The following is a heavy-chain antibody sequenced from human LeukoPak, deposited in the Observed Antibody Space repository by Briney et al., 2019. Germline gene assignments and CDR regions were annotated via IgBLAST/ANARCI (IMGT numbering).Heavy chain of an antibody. CDR1: GFTFSSYS. CDR2: ISSSSTI. V-gene: IGHV3-48*02. J-gene: IGHJ4*02. CDR3: ATTYYDFWSGYYMMAY. D-gene: IGHD3-3*01. Sequence: GGSLRLSCAASGFTFSSYSMNWVRQAPGKGLEWVSYISSSSTIYYADSVKGRFTISRDNAKYSLYLQMNSLRDEDTAVYYCATTYYDFWSGYYMMAYWGQGTLVTVSS.